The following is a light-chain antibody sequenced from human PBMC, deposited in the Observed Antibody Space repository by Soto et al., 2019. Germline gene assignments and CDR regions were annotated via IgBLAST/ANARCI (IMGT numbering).Light chain of an antibody. CDR2: DVS. CDR3: QQRNNWPPIT. V-gene: IGKV3-11*01. CDR1: QSVSSY. J-gene: IGKJ5*01. Sequence: EIVLTQSPATLSLSPGERATLSCRASQSVSSYLAWYQQKPGQAPRLLIYDVSYRATGIPARFSGGGSGTDFTLTISSLEPEDFAVYYCQQRNNWPPITFGQGTRLEIK.